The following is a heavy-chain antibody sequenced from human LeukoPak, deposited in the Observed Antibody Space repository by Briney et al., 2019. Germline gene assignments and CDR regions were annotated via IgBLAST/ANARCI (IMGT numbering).Heavy chain of an antibody. Sequence: SETLSLTCAVSGYSISSGYYWGWIRQPPGKGLEWTGSIYHSGSTYYNPSLKSRVTISVDTSKNQFSLKLSSVTAADTAVYYCARSIAVAVYFDYWGQGTLVTVSS. J-gene: IGHJ4*02. CDR2: IYHSGST. CDR1: GYSISSGYY. D-gene: IGHD6-19*01. V-gene: IGHV4-38-2*01. CDR3: ARSIAVAVYFDY.